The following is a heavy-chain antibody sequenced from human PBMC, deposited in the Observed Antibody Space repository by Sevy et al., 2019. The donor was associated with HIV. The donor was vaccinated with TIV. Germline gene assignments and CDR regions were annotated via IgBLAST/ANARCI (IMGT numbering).Heavy chain of an antibody. CDR2: IYTSETI. J-gene: IGHJ4*02. D-gene: IGHD3-22*01. CDR1: GGSVSSEY. CDR3: AREFFYDSTDDYWPAYYFDN. V-gene: IGHV4-4*07. Sequence: SETLSLTCNVSGGSVSSEYWSWIRQPAGKGLEWIGRIYTSETINYNPDLMSRVTMSIGTSNNQISLKLTSVTAADTAVYYCAREFFYDSTDDYWPAYYFDNWGQGTLVTVSS.